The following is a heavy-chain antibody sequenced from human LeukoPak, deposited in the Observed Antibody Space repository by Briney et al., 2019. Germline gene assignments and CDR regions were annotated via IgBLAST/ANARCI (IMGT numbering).Heavy chain of an antibody. V-gene: IGHV3-48*01. J-gene: IGHJ6*03. CDR1: GFTFSSCG. Sequence: GGSLRLSCAASGFTFSSCGMNWVRQASGKGLEWVSYISSSSSTIYYADSVKGRFTISRDTAKSSLSLQMNSLRAEDTAVYYCARVVSNYYMDVWGKGTTVTVSS. CDR2: ISSSSSTI. CDR3: ARVVSNYYMDV. D-gene: IGHD2-21*01.